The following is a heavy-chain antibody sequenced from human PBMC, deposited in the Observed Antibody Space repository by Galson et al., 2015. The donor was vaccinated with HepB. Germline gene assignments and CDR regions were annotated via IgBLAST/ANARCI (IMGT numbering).Heavy chain of an antibody. D-gene: IGHD3-3*01. Sequence: SLRLSCAASGFTFSSYGMHWVRQAPGKGLEWVAVISYDGSNKYYADSVKGRFTISRDNSKNTLYLQMNSLRAEDTAVNYCAKDGGYDFWSGYPVWFDPWGQGTLVTVSS. CDR2: ISYDGSNK. CDR3: AKDGGYDFWSGYPVWFDP. V-gene: IGHV3-30*18. CDR1: GFTFSSYG. J-gene: IGHJ5*02.